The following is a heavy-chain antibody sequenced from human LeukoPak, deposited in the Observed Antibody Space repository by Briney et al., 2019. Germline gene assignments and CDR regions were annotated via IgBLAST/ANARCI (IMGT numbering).Heavy chain of an antibody. CDR3: ASVYKNGMDV. D-gene: IGHD5-24*01. CDR1: GYTLTSYY. J-gene: IGHJ6*02. V-gene: IGHV1-46*01. CDR2: INPSGDTT. Sequence: ASVKVSCKASGYTLTSYYLHWVRQAPGQGLEWMAIINPSGDTTSHAQKFQGRVTMTRDTSASTVYMELSSLRSEDTAVYYCASVYKNGMDVWGQGNMVTVSS.